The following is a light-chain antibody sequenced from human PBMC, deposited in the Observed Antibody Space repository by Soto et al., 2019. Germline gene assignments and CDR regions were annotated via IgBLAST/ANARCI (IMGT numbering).Light chain of an antibody. CDR3: TSWTTSTTMI. CDR1: SSDIGAYNF. J-gene: IGLJ2*01. Sequence: QSVLTQPASVSGSPGQSITISCTGTSSDIGAYNFVSWYQQHPGKAPKLMLYDVNIRPSGVSNRFSGSKSDNTASLTISGLRAEDEADYYCTSWTTSTTMIFGGGTQLTAL. V-gene: IGLV2-14*03. CDR2: DVN.